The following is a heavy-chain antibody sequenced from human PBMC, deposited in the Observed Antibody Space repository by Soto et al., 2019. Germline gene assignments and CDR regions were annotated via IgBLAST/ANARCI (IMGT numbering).Heavy chain of an antibody. CDR1: RFTFILYS. V-gene: IGHV3-21*01. J-gene: IGHJ4*02. CDR2: ITSSSSYK. Sequence: GCSLTLSCAASRFTFILYSMLWVLQAPGKGLEWVASITSSSSYKYYEDSLKGRFTISRDNAKNSLFLQLDSLRAEDTAVYFCVRARSTDSRPDYWGQGTLGTVSS. CDR3: VRARSTDSRPDY. D-gene: IGHD3-22*01.